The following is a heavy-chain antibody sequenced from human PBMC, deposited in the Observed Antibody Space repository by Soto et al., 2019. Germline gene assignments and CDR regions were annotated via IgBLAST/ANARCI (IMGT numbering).Heavy chain of an antibody. D-gene: IGHD3-9*01. CDR1: GFTFSSYG. CDR3: AKDRRDVLRYFDWLLSY. Sequence: SLRLSCAASGFTFSSYGMHWVRQAPGKGLEWVAVISYDGSNKYYADSVKGRFTISRDNSKNTLYLQMNSLRAEDTAVYYCAKDRRDVLRYFDWLLSYWGQGTLVTVSS. CDR2: ISYDGSNK. V-gene: IGHV3-30*18. J-gene: IGHJ4*02.